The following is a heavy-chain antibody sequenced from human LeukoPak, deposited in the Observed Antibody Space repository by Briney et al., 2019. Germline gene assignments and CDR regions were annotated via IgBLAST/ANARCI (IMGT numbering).Heavy chain of an antibody. Sequence: KPGRSLRLSCTTSGFTFGDSPMSWVRQAPGKGLEWVSYISSSGSTIYYADSVKGRFTISRDNAKNSLYLQMNSLRAEDTAVYYCARGRFLNRPFDPWGQGTLVTVSS. CDR1: GFTFGDSP. D-gene: IGHD3-3*01. V-gene: IGHV3-11*04. CDR3: ARGRFLNRPFDP. J-gene: IGHJ5*02. CDR2: ISSSGSTI.